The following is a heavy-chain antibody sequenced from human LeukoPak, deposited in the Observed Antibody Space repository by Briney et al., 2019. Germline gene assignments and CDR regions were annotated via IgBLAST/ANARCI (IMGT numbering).Heavy chain of an antibody. CDR1: GGSISSYY. V-gene: IGHV4-59*01. Sequence: SETLSLTCTVSGGSISSYYWSWIRQPPGKGLEGIGYIYYSGSTNYNPSLKSRVTISVDTSKNQFSLKLSSVTAADTAVYYCAGQRITIFGVVNKIDYYYMDVWGKGTTVTVSS. D-gene: IGHD3-3*01. CDR3: AGQRITIFGVVNKIDYYYMDV. CDR2: IYYSGST. J-gene: IGHJ6*03.